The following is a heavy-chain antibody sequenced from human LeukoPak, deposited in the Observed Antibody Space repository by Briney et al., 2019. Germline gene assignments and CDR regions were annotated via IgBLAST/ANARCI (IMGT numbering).Heavy chain of an antibody. J-gene: IGHJ4*02. CDR1: GYTFTVNY. D-gene: IGHD2-8*01. CDR3: ARVAYCTKGECINYDS. V-gene: IGHV1-2*02. Sequence: GASVKVSCKASGYTFTVNYIHWVRQAPGQGLEWMGWINPNSGGTKYAQKFQGRVTMTRDTSISTAYMELSSLRSDDTAVYYCARVAYCTKGECINYDSWGQGTLATVSS. CDR2: INPNSGGT.